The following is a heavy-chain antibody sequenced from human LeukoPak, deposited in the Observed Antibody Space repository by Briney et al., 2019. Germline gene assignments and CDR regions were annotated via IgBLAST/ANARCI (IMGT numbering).Heavy chain of an antibody. J-gene: IGHJ4*02. D-gene: IGHD6-6*01. CDR3: ARLKAWGSSSSGGRSRLDY. CDR2: IYYSGST. V-gene: IGHV4-59*12. CDR1: GGSISSYY. Sequence: SETLSLTCTVSGGSISSYYWSWIRQPPGKGLEWIGYIYYSGSTNYNPSLKSRVTISVDTSKNQFSLKLSSVTAADTAVYYCARLKAWGSSSSGGRSRLDYWGQGTLVTVSS.